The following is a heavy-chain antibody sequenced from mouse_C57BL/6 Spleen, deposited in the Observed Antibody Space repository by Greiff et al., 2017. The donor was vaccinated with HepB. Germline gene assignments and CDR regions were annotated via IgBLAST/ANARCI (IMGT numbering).Heavy chain of an antibody. V-gene: IGHV1-52*01. CDR2: IDPSDSET. D-gene: IGHD2-4*01. Sequence: QVQLQQPGAELVRPGSSVKLPCKASGYTFTSYWMHWVKQRPIQGLEWIGNIDPSDSETHYNQKFKDKATLTVDKSSSTAYMQLSSLTSEDSAVYYCARRSTMTPYYFDYWGQGTTLTVSS. CDR3: ARRSTMTPYYFDY. CDR1: GYTFTSYW. J-gene: IGHJ2*01.